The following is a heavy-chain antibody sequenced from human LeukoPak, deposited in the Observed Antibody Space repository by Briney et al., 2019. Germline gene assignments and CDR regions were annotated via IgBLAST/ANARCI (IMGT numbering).Heavy chain of an antibody. CDR2: IYTSGST. CDR1: GGSISSGSYY. J-gene: IGHJ4*02. V-gene: IGHV4-61*02. CDR3: ARDHGSGYYCDY. D-gene: IGHD3-22*01. Sequence: SETLSLTCTVSGGSISSGSYYWSWIRQPAGKGLEWIGRIYTSGSTNYNPSLKSRVTISVDTSKNQFPLKLSSVTAADTAVYYCARDHGSGYYCDYWGQGTLVTVSS.